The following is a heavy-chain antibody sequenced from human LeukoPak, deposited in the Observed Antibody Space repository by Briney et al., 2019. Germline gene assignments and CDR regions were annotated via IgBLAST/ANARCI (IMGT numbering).Heavy chain of an antibody. CDR2: IYASGAA. V-gene: IGHV4-61*02. CDR3: ARESVYYYGPFDP. Sequence: PSKTLSLTCTVSGDSISGNFYFWSWIRQTAGKGLEWIGRIYASGAASYNPSLKSRVTISVDTSKNQYFLKLKSVTAADTAVYYCARESVYYYGPFDPWGQGTRVIVSS. D-gene: IGHD3-22*01. J-gene: IGHJ5*02. CDR1: GDSISGNFYF.